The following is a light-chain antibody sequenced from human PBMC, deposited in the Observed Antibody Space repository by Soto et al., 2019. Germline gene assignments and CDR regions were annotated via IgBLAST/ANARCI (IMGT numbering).Light chain of an antibody. V-gene: IGLV1-44*01. CDR1: SSNIGSNT. CDR2: ANN. CDR3: AAWDDSLNGPV. J-gene: IGLJ3*02. Sequence: QSVLTQPPSASGTPGQRVTISCSGSSSNIGSNTVNWYQQLPGTAHKLLIYANNQRPSGVPDRFSGSKSGTSASLAISGLQSEDEADYYCAAWDDSLNGPVFGGGTKLTFL.